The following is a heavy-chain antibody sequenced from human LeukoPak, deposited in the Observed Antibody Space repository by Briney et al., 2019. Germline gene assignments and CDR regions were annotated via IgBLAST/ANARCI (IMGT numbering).Heavy chain of an antibody. Sequence: SLSLTCTVSGCSFSSDGFNWIWQPQGAGKELEWIVSINTSGTAYYNPSLKSRVTISVDTSINKFSPKLSSVTAADTAVYYCAREELAGSGGSCYTGDFDYWGQGTLVTVSS. J-gene: IGHJ4*02. CDR3: AREELAGSGGSCYTGDFDY. V-gene: IGHV4-61*02. CDR1: GCSFSSDGFN. D-gene: IGHD2-15*01. CDR2: INTSGTA.